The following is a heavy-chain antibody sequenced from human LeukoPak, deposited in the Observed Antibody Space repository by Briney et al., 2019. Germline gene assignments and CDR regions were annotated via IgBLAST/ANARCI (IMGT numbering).Heavy chain of an antibody. CDR1: GFTFSSYG. J-gene: IGHJ4*02. V-gene: IGHV3-33*06. Sequence: GGSLRLSCAASGFTFSSYGMHWVRQAPGKGLEWVAVIWSDGSDKYYADSVQGRFTISRDNSKNTLYLQMNSLRAEDTAVYYCAKGYGGNYGIGYWGQGTLVTVSS. D-gene: IGHD3-16*01. CDR2: IWSDGSDK. CDR3: AKGYGGNYGIGY.